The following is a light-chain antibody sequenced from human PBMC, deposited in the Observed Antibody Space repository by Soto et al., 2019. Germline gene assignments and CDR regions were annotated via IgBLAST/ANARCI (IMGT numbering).Light chain of an antibody. Sequence: DIQMTESPSSLSASVEDRAIITCRASQSISNHLNWYQQKPGKAPKLMSFAASSLQSGVPSRFSGSRSGPDFTLTISSLKPEDFETYYCQQSYSSPPTFGQGTKVDI. J-gene: IGKJ1*01. CDR2: AAS. V-gene: IGKV1-39*01. CDR1: QSISNH. CDR3: QQSYSSPPT.